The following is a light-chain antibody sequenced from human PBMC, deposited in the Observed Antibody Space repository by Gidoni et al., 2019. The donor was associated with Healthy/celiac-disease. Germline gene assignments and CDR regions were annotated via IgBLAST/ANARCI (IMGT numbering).Light chain of an antibody. Sequence: QSALTKPASVSGSPGQSFTISCTGTSSDVGAYNYVSRYQQHPGKAPKLTISEVSNRPSGVSDRFSASKSGNTASLTISGLQAEDEADYHCSSYTTSTTLIFGGGTKLTVL. V-gene: IGLV2-14*01. CDR1: SSDVGAYNY. CDR3: SSYTTSTTLI. J-gene: IGLJ2*01. CDR2: EVS.